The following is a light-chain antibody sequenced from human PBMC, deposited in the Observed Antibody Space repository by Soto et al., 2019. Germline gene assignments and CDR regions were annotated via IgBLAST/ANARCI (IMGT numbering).Light chain of an antibody. CDR1: QSVSSSY. V-gene: IGKV3-20*01. J-gene: IGKJ1*01. CDR3: QQYGSSPPKT. CDR2: GAS. Sequence: EIVLTQSPGTLSVSPGERATLSCRASQSVSSSYLAWYQQRPGQAPRLLIYGASSRATGIPDRFSGSGSGTDFTLTISRLEPEDFAVYYCQQYGSSPPKTFGQGTK.